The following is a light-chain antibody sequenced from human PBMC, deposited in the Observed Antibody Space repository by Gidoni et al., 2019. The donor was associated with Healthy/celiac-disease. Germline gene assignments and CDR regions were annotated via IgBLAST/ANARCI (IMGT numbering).Light chain of an antibody. CDR2: KDS. V-gene: IGLV3-25*02. CDR1: ALPKQY. J-gene: IGLJ2*01. CDR3: QSADSSCTYPSV. Sequence: SYELTQPPSVSVSPGQTARITCSGDALPKQYAYWYQQKPGQAPVLVIYKDSERPSGIPERFSGSSSGTTVTLTISGVQAEDEADYYCQSADSSCTYPSVFGGGTKLTVL.